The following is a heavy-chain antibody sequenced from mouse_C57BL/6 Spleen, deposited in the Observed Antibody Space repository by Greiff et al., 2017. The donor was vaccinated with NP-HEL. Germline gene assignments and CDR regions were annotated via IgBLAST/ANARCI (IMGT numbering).Heavy chain of an antibody. J-gene: IGHJ2*01. CDR1: GFTFSSYA. D-gene: IGHD2-12*01. V-gene: IGHV5-9-1*02. Sequence: EVKLMESGEGLVKPGGSLKLSCAASGFTFSSYAMSWVRQTPETRLEWVAYISSGGDYIYYADTVKGRFTISRDNARNTLYLQMSSLKSEDTAMYYCTRDQDYTHYFDYWGQGTTLTVSS. CDR3: TRDQDYTHYFDY. CDR2: ISSGGDYI.